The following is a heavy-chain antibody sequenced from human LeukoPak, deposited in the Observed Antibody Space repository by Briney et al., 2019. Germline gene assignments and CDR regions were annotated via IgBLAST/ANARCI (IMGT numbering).Heavy chain of an antibody. V-gene: IGHV4-38-2*02. CDR2: IYHSGST. J-gene: IGHJ4*02. Sequence: SETLSLTCTVSGYSISSGYYWGWIRQPPGKGLEWIGSIYHSGSTYYNSSLKSRVTISLDTSKNQFSLKLSFVTAADTAVYYCAEEPTQFRYSSSGGIDYWGQGTLVTVSS. D-gene: IGHD6-6*01. CDR3: AEEPTQFRYSSSGGIDY. CDR1: GYSISSGYY.